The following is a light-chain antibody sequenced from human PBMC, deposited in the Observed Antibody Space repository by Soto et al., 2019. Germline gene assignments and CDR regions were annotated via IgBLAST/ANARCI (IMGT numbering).Light chain of an antibody. J-gene: IGLJ1*01. CDR1: SSNIGAEYD. CDR2: GDN. CDR3: QSYDSSLTTFV. Sequence: QSVLTQLPSVSVAPGQRVSISCTGSSSNIGAEYDVHWYQQLPGTAPKRLIYGDNNRPTGVPDRFSGSKSGTSASLAITGLQPEDEADYYCQSYDSSLTTFVFGTGTKVTVL. V-gene: IGLV1-40*01.